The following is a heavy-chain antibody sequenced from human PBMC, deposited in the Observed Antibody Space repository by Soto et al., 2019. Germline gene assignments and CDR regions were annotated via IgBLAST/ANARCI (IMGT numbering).Heavy chain of an antibody. CDR1: GYTFTGYA. Sequence: QVQLVKSGAEEKKPGASVKVSCKAPGYTFTGYAMHWVRQAPGQRLEWMGWINAGNGNTKYSQKFQGRVTITRDTSASTAYMELSSLRSEDTAVYYCARAVAVPADFDYWGQGTLGTVSS. D-gene: IGHD6-19*01. CDR3: ARAVAVPADFDY. V-gene: IGHV1-3*05. J-gene: IGHJ4*02. CDR2: INAGNGNT.